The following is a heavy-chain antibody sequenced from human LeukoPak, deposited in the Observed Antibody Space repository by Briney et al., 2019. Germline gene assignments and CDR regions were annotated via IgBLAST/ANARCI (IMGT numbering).Heavy chain of an antibody. V-gene: IGHV3-23*01. J-gene: IGHJ3*02. CDR3: ARDHPDENAFDI. Sequence: GGSLRLSCPASGFTFNNYAMIWVRQAPGKGLEWVSGISGTGGSTFYADSVKGRFRISRDNSKNSLYLQMNSLRAEDTAVYYCARDHPDENAFDIWGQGTMVTVSS. CDR2: ISGTGGST. CDR1: GFTFNNYA.